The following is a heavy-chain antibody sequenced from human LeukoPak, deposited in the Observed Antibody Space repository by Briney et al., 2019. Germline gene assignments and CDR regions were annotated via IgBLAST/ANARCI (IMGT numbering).Heavy chain of an antibody. D-gene: IGHD3-22*01. CDR3: ASPRYYDSSGYWAYPAPLDY. V-gene: IGHV3-23*01. CDR1: GFTFSSYA. Sequence: PGGSLRLSCAASGFTFSSYAMSWVRQAPGKGLEWVSAISGSGGSTYYADSVKGRFTISRDNSKNTLYLQMNSLRAEDTAVYYCASPRYYDSSGYWAYPAPLDYWGQGTLVTVSS. J-gene: IGHJ4*02. CDR2: ISGSGGST.